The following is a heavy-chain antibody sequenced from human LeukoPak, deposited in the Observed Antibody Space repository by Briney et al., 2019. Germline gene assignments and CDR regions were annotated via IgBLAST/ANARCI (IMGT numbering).Heavy chain of an antibody. D-gene: IGHD4-17*01. J-gene: IGHJ4*02. Sequence: GGSLRLSCAASGFTFSTYVVSWVRQAPGKGLEWVSAISGSGGSTYYADSVKGRFTVSRDNSKNTLYLQMNSLGAEDTAVYYCAKGRLATVTTWDYFDYWGQGTLVTVSS. CDR1: GFTFSTYV. V-gene: IGHV3-23*01. CDR3: AKGRLATVTTWDYFDY. CDR2: ISGSGGST.